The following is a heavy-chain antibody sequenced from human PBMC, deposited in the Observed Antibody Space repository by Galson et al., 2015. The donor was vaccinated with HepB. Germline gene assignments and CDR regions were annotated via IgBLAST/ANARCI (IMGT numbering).Heavy chain of an antibody. CDR2: IYPGDSDT. CDR1: GYSFTSYW. J-gene: IGHJ3*02. D-gene: IGHD3-22*01. V-gene: IGHV5-51*01. CDR3: ALTYYYDSNGSDFGAFDI. Sequence: QSGAEVKKPGESLKISCKGSGYSFTSYWIGWVRQMPGKGLEWMGIIYPGDSDTRYSPSFQGQVTISADKSISTAYLQWSSLKASDTAMYYCALTYYYDSNGSDFGAFDIWGQGTMVTVSS.